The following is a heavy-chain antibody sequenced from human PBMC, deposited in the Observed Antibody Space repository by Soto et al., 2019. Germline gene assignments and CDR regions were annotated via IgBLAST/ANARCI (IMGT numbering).Heavy chain of an antibody. CDR1: GFPFSTYW. Sequence: EVQLLGSGGGLVQPGGSLRLSCVGSGFPFSTYWMNWVRQAPGKGREWVANINPDGNVGTYVDSVRGRFTTSRDNAKNSLYLQMNSLRADDTAVYFCAGWGGQDYNAWGQGIMGTVSS. CDR2: INPDGNVG. J-gene: IGHJ5*02. V-gene: IGHV3-7*03. D-gene: IGHD4-4*01. CDR3: AGWGGQDYNA.